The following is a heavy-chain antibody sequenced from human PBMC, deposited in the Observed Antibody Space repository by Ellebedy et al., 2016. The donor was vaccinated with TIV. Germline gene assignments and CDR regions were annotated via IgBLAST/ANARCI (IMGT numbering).Heavy chain of an antibody. D-gene: IGHD5-12*01. CDR1: GFTFDDYA. CDR2: ISWNSGSI. J-gene: IGHJ4*02. V-gene: IGHV3-9*01. CDR3: AKGGVDTVATTHISAFDF. Sequence: PGGSLRLSCAASGFTFDDYAMHWVRQAPGKGLEWVSGISWNSGSIGYADSVKGRFTISRDNAKNSLYLQMNRLRAEDTALYYCAKGGVDTVATTHISAFDFWGQGTLVTVSS.